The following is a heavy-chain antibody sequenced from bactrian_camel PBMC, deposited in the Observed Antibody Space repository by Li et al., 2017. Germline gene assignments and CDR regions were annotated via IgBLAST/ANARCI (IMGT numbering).Heavy chain of an antibody. J-gene: IGHJ6*01. CDR2: IESDGRI. CDR1: GYIPEIQC. Sequence: QLVESGGGSVQAGGSLRLSCAASGYIPEIQCMGWFRQAPGKEREGVAIIESDGRIIYADSVKGRFTVSGDNAKNTIDLQMNRLRSEDTALYYCVTRGGYGGTWFGDFGYWGQGTQVTVS. D-gene: IGHD6*01. V-gene: IGHV3S60*01. CDR3: VTRGGYGGTWFGDFGY.